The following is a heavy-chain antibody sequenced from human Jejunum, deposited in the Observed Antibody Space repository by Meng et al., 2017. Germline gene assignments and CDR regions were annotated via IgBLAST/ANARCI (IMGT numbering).Heavy chain of an antibody. J-gene: IGHJ5*02. Sequence: SETLSLTCSVSGYSISSYYWSWIRQPAGKGLEWIGRMYARGSTNYNPSLRGRVSMSLDTSKNQLSLRLASLTAADTAVYYCARELTSHTSCFDPWGQGTLVTVSS. CDR3: ARELTSHTSCFDP. CDR2: MYARGST. D-gene: IGHD2-2*01. V-gene: IGHV4-4*07. CDR1: GYSISSYY.